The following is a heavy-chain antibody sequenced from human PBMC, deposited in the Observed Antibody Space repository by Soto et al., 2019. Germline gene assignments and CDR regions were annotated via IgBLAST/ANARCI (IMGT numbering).Heavy chain of an antibody. V-gene: IGHV3-15*07. CDR2: IKSKTDGGTT. CDR3: TTGAVAGTWYYYGLDV. Sequence: PGGSLRLSCAASAFTFSNAWMNWVRQAPGKGLEWVGRIKSKTDGGTTDYAAPVKGGFTISRDDSKNTLYLQMNSLKTEDTAVYYCTTGAVAGTWYYYGLDVWGQGTTVTVSS. J-gene: IGHJ6*02. D-gene: IGHD6-19*01. CDR1: AFTFSNAW.